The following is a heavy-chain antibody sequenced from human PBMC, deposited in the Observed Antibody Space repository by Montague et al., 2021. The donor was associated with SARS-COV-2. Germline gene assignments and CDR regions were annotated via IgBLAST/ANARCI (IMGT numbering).Heavy chain of an antibody. V-gene: IGHV4-61*01. Sequence: SETLSLTCTVSGGSVSSGSYYWSWIRQPPGKRLEWIGYINDSGSTNYNPTLKSRVTMSVDMSRNQFSLKLRSVTAADTSIYYCARPGRAPFHYAMDVWGQGTTVTVSS. J-gene: IGHJ6*02. CDR3: ARPGRAPFHYAMDV. CDR1: GGSVSSGSYY. D-gene: IGHD2/OR15-2a*01. CDR2: INDSGST.